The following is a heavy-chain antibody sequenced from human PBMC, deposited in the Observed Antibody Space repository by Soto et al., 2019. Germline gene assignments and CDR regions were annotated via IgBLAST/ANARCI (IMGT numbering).Heavy chain of an antibody. CDR2: ISSSSSYI. CDR3: ARVRYSSSPWYYYYYGMDV. CDR1: GFTFSSYS. Sequence: EVQLVESGGGLVKPGGSLRLSCAASGFTFSSYSMNWVRQAPGKGLEWVSSISSSSSYIYYADSVKGRFTISRDNAKNSLYLQMKSLRAEDTAVYYWARVRYSSSPWYYYYYGMDVWGQGTTVTVSS. D-gene: IGHD6-13*01. J-gene: IGHJ6*02. V-gene: IGHV3-21*01.